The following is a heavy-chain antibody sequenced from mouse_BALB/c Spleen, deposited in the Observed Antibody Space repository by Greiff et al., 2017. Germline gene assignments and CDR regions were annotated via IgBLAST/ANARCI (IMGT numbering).Heavy chain of an antibody. J-gene: IGHJ2*01. D-gene: IGHD2-1*01. CDR1: GFTFSSYA. Sequence: EVHLVESGGGLVKPGGSLKLSCAASGFTFSSYAMSWVRQTPEKRLEWVASISSGGSTYYPDSVMGRFTISRDNARNILYLQMSSLRSEDTAMYYCAREGNSYYFDYWGQGTTLTVSS. V-gene: IGHV5-6-5*01. CDR3: AREGNSYYFDY. CDR2: ISSGGST.